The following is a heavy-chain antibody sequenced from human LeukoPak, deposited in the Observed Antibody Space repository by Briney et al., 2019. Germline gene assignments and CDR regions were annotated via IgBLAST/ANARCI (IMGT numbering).Heavy chain of an antibody. D-gene: IGHD4-17*01. J-gene: IGHJ3*02. CDR1: GGSISSGDYY. CDR3: ARASYGDYVNAFDI. V-gene: IGHV4-30-4*01. Sequence: SETLSLTCTVSGGSISSGDYYWSWIRQPPGKGLEWIGYIYYSGSTYYNPSLKSRVTISVDTSKNQFSLKLSSVTAADTAVYYCARASYGDYVNAFDIWGQGTMVTVSS. CDR2: IYYSGST.